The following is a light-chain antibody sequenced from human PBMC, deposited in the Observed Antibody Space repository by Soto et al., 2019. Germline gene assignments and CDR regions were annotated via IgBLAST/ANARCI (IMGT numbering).Light chain of an antibody. CDR2: PAS. CDR1: HDINIW. CDR3: QQANNFPRT. J-gene: IGKJ4*01. V-gene: IGKV1-12*01. Sequence: DIQMTQSPSSVSASVGDGVPIPCRPSHDINIWLAWYQLRPGKAPKLLIYPASNLQSGVPSRFSGSGSGTDFTLTINSLQPEDIATYYCQQANNFPRTFGGGTKVEIK.